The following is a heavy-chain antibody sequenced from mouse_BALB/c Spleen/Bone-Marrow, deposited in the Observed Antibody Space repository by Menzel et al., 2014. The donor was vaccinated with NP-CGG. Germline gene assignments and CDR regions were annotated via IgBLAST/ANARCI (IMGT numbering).Heavy chain of an antibody. CDR1: GFNIKDTY. Sequence: EVKLMESGAELVKPGASVKLSCTASGFNIKDTYLHWVKQRPEPGLDWIGRIDPAIFTKYDPKFQGKATITADTSSNTAYLHLSSLTSEDTAVYYCASYRYGWYFDVWGAGTTVPDTS. CDR2: IDPAIFT. D-gene: IGHD2-14*01. V-gene: IGHV14-3*02. J-gene: IGHJ1*01. CDR3: ASYRYGWYFDV.